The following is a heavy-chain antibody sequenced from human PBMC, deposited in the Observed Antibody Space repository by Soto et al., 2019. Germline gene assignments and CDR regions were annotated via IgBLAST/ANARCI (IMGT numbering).Heavy chain of an antibody. CDR2: VSSYNGNT. Sequence: ASVKVSCKTSGYTFTDHGIDWVRQAPGQGLEWVGWVSSYNGNTNYAYNLKDRVIMTTDASTSTAYMELRGLRSDDTAVYYCAREVEGSYSPADFWGQGTPVTVSS. CDR1: GYTFTDHG. CDR3: AREVEGSYSPADF. V-gene: IGHV1-18*01. J-gene: IGHJ4*02. D-gene: IGHD3-10*01.